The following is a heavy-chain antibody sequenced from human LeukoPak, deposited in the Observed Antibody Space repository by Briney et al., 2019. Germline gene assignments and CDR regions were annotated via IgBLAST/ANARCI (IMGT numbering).Heavy chain of an antibody. J-gene: IGHJ4*02. CDR2: ISSSSSTI. Sequence: PGGSLRLSCAASGFTFSSYSMNWVRQAPGKGLEWVSYISSSSSTIYYADSVRGRFTFSRDNAKNSLYLQMNSLRAEDTAVYYCAKENWNGHWFDYWGQGTLVTVSS. V-gene: IGHV3-48*01. D-gene: IGHD1-1*01. CDR3: AKENWNGHWFDY. CDR1: GFTFSSYS.